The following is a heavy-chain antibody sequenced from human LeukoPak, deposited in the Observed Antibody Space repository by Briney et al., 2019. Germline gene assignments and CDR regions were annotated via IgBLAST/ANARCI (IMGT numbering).Heavy chain of an antibody. Sequence: ASVKVSCKASGYTFTGYGISWVRQAPGQGLEWMGWISAYNGNTNYAQKLQGRVTMTTDTSTSTAYMELRSLRSDDTAVYYCAREALRYFDWLISYYYGMDVWGQGTTVTVSS. CDR1: GYTFTGYG. D-gene: IGHD3-9*01. CDR2: ISAYNGNT. CDR3: AREALRYFDWLISYYYGMDV. J-gene: IGHJ6*02. V-gene: IGHV1-18*01.